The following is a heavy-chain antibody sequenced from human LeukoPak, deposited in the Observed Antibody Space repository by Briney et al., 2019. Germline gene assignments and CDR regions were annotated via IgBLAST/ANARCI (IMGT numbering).Heavy chain of an antibody. Sequence: PGGSLRLSCAASGFTFSDYYMTWIRQAPGKGLEGVSYISSSSGYINYADSVKGRFTITRDNAKNSLYLQMNSLRADDTAVYYCARGPGYWYFDLWGRGTLVTVSS. CDR2: ISSSSGYI. J-gene: IGHJ2*01. CDR1: GFTFSDYY. V-gene: IGHV3-11*05. CDR3: ARGPGYWYFDL.